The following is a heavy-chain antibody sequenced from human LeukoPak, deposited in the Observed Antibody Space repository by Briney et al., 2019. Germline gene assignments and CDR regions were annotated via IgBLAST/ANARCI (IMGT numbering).Heavy chain of an antibody. V-gene: IGHV4-38-2*02. CDR2: IYHSGSI. CDR3: ARQSGGYYFGSGFMDV. J-gene: IGHJ6*03. Sequence: SETLSLTCTVSGYSIRSGYYWGWIRQPPGKGLEWIGSIYHSGSIYHKPSLKSRVTISVDTSKNQFSLKLSSVTAADTAVYYCARQSGGYYFGSGFMDVWGKGTTVTISS. D-gene: IGHD3-22*01. CDR1: GYSIRSGYY.